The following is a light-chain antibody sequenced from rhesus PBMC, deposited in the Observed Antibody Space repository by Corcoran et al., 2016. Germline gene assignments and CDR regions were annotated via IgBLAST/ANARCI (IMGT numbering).Light chain of an antibody. CDR2: GAS. CDR3: YEHSRGCS. Sequence: IFTQSPATLSLFLGERATISCWASQSASSYLAWYQQKPGQAPRLIIYGASSRATGIHDRFRGSGSETDFTSSIRHVEAKDVGVYHCYEHSRGCSVGQGTKVEIK. V-gene: IGKV3-10*01. J-gene: IGKJ2*01. CDR1: QSASSY.